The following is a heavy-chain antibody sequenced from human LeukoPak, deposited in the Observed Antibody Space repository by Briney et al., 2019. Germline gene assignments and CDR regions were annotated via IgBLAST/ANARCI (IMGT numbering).Heavy chain of an antibody. CDR3: AKDFSTSGWILDY. J-gene: IGHJ4*02. CDR1: GFTFDDYN. CDR2: ISWDGGGT. D-gene: IGHD6-25*01. V-gene: IGHV3-43*01. Sequence: GGSLRLSCAASGFTFDDYNMHWVRQAPGKGLEWVSVISWDGGGTYYADSVKGRFTISRDNSKNSLYLQMNSLRTEDTALYYCAKDFSTSGWILDYWGQGTLVTVSS.